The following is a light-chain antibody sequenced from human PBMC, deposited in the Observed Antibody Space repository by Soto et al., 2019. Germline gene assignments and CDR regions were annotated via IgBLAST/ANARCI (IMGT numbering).Light chain of an antibody. CDR2: GAS. Sequence: EIVMTQSPATLSVSPGARATLSCRASQAVSSVLAWYEQKPGQAPRLLIYGASTRAAGIPARFSGSGSGTEFTLTISGLQSEDFAVYCCQQYNNGPFTFGPGTKVAIK. CDR3: QQYNNGPFT. CDR1: QAVSSV. V-gene: IGKV3-15*01. J-gene: IGKJ3*01.